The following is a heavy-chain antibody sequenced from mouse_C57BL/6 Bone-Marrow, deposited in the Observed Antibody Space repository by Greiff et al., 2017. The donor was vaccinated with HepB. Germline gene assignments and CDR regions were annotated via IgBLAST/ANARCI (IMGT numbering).Heavy chain of an antibody. J-gene: IGHJ3*01. D-gene: IGHD2-2*01. V-gene: IGHV5-4*01. CDR3: ARDDGYDEAY. CDR1: GFTFSSYA. CDR2: ISDGGSYT. Sequence: EVKLVESGGGLVKPGGSLKLSCAASGFTFSSYAMSWVRQTPEKRPEWVATISDGGSYTYYPDNVKGRFTISRDNAKNNLYLQMSHLKSEDTAMYYCARDDGYDEAYWGQGTLVTVSA.